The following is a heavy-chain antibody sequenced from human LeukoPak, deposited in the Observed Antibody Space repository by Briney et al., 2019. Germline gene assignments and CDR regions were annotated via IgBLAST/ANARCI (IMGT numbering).Heavy chain of an antibody. V-gene: IGHV1-2*02. CDR3: ARANALYRSSTSCLFDY. CDR1: GYTFTGYY. Sequence: ASVKVSCKASGYTFTGYYMHWVRQAPGQGLEWMAWINPNSGGTYYAQNFHDRITMTRDTSISTAYMELSRLRSDDTAIYYCARANALYRSSTSCLFDYWGQGTLVTVSS. J-gene: IGHJ4*02. CDR2: INPNSGGT. D-gene: IGHD2-2*01.